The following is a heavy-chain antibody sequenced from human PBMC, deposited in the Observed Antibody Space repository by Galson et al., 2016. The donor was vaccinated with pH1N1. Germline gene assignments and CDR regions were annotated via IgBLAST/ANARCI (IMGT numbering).Heavy chain of an antibody. J-gene: IGHJ4*02. V-gene: IGHV4-38-2*02. CDR1: GSSVDSGCY. CDR3: ALRAGDYYDYS. CDR2: IYHTGST. Sequence: QVQLQESGPGLVKPSETLSLTCSVSGSSVDSGCYWAWVRQVPGKGLEWIGSIYHTGSTYYKPSLKNRVIMSVPTSYVTLNPASVTAADTAIYYLALRAGDYYDYSWGQGTLVTVSS. D-gene: IGHD4-17*01.